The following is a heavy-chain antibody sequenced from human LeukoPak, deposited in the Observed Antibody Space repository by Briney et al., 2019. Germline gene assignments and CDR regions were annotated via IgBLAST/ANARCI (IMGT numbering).Heavy chain of an antibody. D-gene: IGHD5/OR15-5a*01. Sequence: SETLSLTCTVSGGSISSYYWSWIRQPPGKGLEWIGSIFYSGSTYYNPSLKSRVTISIDTSKNQFSLKLSSVTAADTAVYYCASQGSTIYVDYWGQGTLVTVSS. V-gene: IGHV4-59*04. CDR3: ASQGSTIYVDY. CDR2: IFYSGST. CDR1: GGSISSYY. J-gene: IGHJ4*02.